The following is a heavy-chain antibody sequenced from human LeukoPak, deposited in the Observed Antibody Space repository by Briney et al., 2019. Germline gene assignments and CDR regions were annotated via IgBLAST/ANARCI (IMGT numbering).Heavy chain of an antibody. Sequence: LRHSCSAPRYTFSNYAMHTVRRAPGKGQERVAVISYYGSNKKDVDSEKHRFTISRDNSKNTLYLQMNSLRAEDTAVYYCARDRFPYCSSTSCYFDQWGQGTLVTVSS. V-gene: IGHV3-30-3*01. CDR3: ARDRFPYCSSTSCYFDQ. CDR2: ISYYGSNK. CDR1: RYTFSNYA. J-gene: IGHJ4*02. D-gene: IGHD2-2*01.